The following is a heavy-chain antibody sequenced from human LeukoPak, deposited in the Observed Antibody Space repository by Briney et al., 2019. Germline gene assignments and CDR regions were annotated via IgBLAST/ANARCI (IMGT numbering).Heavy chain of an antibody. Sequence: GGSLRLSCAASGFTFSSYSMNWVRQAPGKGLEWVSSITSSSSYIYYADSVKGRFTISRDNAKNSLYLQMNSLRAEDTAVYYCARDSSSDFDYWGQGTLVTVSS. D-gene: IGHD3-22*01. CDR2: ITSSSSYI. V-gene: IGHV3-21*01. CDR1: GFTFSSYS. J-gene: IGHJ4*02. CDR3: ARDSSSDFDY.